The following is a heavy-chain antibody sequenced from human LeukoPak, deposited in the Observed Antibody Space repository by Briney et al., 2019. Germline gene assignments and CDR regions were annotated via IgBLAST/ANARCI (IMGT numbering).Heavy chain of an antibody. V-gene: IGHV1-24*01. CDR3: ATVPGGSGSYDPSPEAFDI. CDR1: GYTLTELS. CDR2: FDPEDGET. D-gene: IGHD3-10*01. Sequence: ASVKVSCKVSGYTLTELSMHWVRQAPGKGLEWMGGFDPEDGETIYAQKFQGRVTMTEDTSTDTAYMELSSLRSEDTAVYYCATVPGGSGSYDPSPEAFDIWGQGTMVTVSS. J-gene: IGHJ3*02.